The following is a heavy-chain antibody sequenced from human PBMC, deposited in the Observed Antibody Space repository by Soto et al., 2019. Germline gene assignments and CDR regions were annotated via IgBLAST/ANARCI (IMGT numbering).Heavy chain of an antibody. CDR3: ARAGYYDRGYDF. CDR1: GDTFRSYA. D-gene: IGHD3-22*01. J-gene: IGHJ4*02. V-gene: IGHV1-69*12. Sequence: QVQLVQYGAEVKKPGSSVKVSCKASGDTFRSYAFSWVRQAPGQGLEWMGGIIPLTATADYAQKFQDRVTISADESTTTVYMEVSSLRSDDTAIYYWARAGYYDRGYDFWGQGTLVTVSP. CDR2: IIPLTATA.